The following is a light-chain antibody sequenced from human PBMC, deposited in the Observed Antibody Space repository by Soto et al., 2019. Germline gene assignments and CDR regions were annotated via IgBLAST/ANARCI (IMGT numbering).Light chain of an antibody. V-gene: IGLV2-14*03. Sequence: QSALTQPASVSGSPGQSITISCTGTSRDIGTYYYVSWYQHHPGKAPKVIIHDVSTRPSGVSDRFSGSKSDNTASLTISGLQPDDEADYYCSSYTISITLVFGGGTKLTVL. CDR3: SSYTISITLV. CDR1: SRDIGTYYY. CDR2: DVS. J-gene: IGLJ3*02.